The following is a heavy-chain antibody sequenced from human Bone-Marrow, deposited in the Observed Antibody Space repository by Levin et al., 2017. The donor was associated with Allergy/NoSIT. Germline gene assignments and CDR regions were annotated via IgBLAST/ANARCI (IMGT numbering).Heavy chain of an antibody. CDR1: GFSFSSYD. CDR3: ARSIAPGGYSDY. Sequence: GGSLRLSCAASGFSFSSYDMQWVRQAPGKGLEWVALISYDRSSAYYADSVKGRFTISRDNSGKTLFLQMNSLRAEDTALYYCARSIAPGGYSDYWGQGTLVTVSS. D-gene: IGHD5-12*01. CDR2: ISYDRSSA. J-gene: IGHJ4*02. V-gene: IGHV3-30*03.